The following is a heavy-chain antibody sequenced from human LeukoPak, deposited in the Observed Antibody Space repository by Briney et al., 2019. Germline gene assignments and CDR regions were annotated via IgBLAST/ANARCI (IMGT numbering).Heavy chain of an antibody. CDR2: INPNSGGT. J-gene: IGHJ4*02. V-gene: IGHV1-2*02. Sequence: ASVKVSCKASGYTFTGYYMHWVRQAPGQELEWMGWINPNSGGTNYAQKFQGRVTMTRDTSISTAYMELSRLRSDDTAVYYCARDRYYGSGSYNYWGQGTLVTVSS. CDR3: ARDRYYGSGSYNY. D-gene: IGHD3-10*01. CDR1: GYTFTGYY.